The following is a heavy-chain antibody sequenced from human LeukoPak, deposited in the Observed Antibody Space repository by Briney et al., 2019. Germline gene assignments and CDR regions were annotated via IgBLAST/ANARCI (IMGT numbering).Heavy chain of an antibody. V-gene: IGHV4-59*01. D-gene: IGHD1-14*01. CDR3: ARGRTAAGPFDI. CDR2: IYYSGST. J-gene: IGHJ3*02. CDR1: GGSISSYY. Sequence: SETLSLTCTASGGSISSYYWSWIRQPPGKGPEGMGYIYYSGSTNHNPSLRSRVTMSVDTSRKQFSLKLSSVTAADTAVYYCARGRTAAGPFDIWGQGTLVTVTS.